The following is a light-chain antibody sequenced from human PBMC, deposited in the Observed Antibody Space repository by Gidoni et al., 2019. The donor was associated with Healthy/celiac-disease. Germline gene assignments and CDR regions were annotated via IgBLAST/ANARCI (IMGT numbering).Light chain of an antibody. V-gene: IGLV1-44*01. Sequence: QSVLAQPPSVSGAPGQRVTISCSGSSSNIGSQSVDWYQEVPGTAPKLLIFKTNQRSSEVPDRFSGSKSGTSASLAIDGLQSEDEADYYCGCWDDSLSVLYVFGSGTKVTVL. J-gene: IGLJ1*01. CDR1: SSNIGSQS. CDR2: KTN. CDR3: GCWDDSLSVLYV.